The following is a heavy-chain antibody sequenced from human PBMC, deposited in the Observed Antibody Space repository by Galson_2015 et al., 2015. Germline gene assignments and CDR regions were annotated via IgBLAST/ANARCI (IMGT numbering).Heavy chain of an antibody. D-gene: IGHD4/OR15-4a*01. J-gene: IGHJ6*03. Sequence: SVKVSCKASGYTFTSYYMHWVRQAPGQGLEWMGIISPTGGSTSYAQRFQGRITMTRDTSTSTVYTELSSLRSEDTAVYYCARDGGTKVPRTSYYYMDVWGKGTTFTVSS. CDR3: ARDGGTKVPRTSYYYMDV. CDR2: ISPTGGST. CDR1: GYTFTSYY. V-gene: IGHV1-46*01.